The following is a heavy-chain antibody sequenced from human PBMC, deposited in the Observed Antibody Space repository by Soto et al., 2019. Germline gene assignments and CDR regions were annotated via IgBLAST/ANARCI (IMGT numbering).Heavy chain of an antibody. CDR1: GYTFSTYY. CDR2: IDPRGGRT. V-gene: IGHV1-46*01. J-gene: IGHJ4*02. CDR3: ARDRRYCSGSSCYSFLGPDY. Sequence: ASVKVSCKASGYTFSTYYIHWVRQAPGQGLEWMGMIDPRGGRTSYAQSFQGRVTMTSDTSTGTVHMELSSLRSEDTAVYYCARDRRYCSGSSCYSFLGPDYWGQGTLVTVSS. D-gene: IGHD2-2*01.